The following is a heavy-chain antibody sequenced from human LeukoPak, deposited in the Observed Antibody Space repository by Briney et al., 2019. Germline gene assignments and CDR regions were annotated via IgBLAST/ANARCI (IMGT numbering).Heavy chain of an antibody. V-gene: IGHV1-18*01. CDR2: ISAYNGNT. CDR3: ARSLPRIAVAGTLRWFDP. Sequence: ASVKVSCKASGYTFTSYGISWVRQAPGQGLEWMGWISAYNGNTNYAQKFQGRVTMTRDMSTSTVYMELSSLRSEDTAVYYCARSLPRIAVAGTLRWFDPWGQGTLVTVSS. J-gene: IGHJ5*02. CDR1: GYTFTSYG. D-gene: IGHD6-19*01.